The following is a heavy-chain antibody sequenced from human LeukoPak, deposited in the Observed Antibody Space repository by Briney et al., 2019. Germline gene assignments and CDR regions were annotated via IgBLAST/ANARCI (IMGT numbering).Heavy chain of an antibody. Sequence: ASETLSLTCTVSGGPISGYYWNWIRQPPGKGLEWIGSIYYSGRTSFNGSLKTRITMSVDTSKNQFSLKLTSVTTADTAVYFCARDSAGDYWLDPWGQGTPVTVSS. CDR3: ARDSAGDYWLDP. CDR1: GGPISGYY. J-gene: IGHJ5*02. D-gene: IGHD7-27*01. CDR2: IYYSGRT. V-gene: IGHV4-59*01.